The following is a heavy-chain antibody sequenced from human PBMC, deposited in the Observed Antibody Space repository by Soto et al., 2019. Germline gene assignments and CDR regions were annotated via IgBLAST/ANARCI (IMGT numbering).Heavy chain of an antibody. V-gene: IGHV3-23*01. D-gene: IGHD6-13*01. CDR3: AKDKKWQQLRSLGFDY. CDR1: GFTFSSYA. CDR2: ISGSGGST. J-gene: IGHJ4*02. Sequence: GGSLRLSCAASGFTFSSYAMSWVRQAPGKGLEWVSAISGSGGSTYYADSVKGRFTISRDNSKNTLYLQMNSLRAEDTAVYYCAKDKKWQQLRSLGFDYWGQGTLVTVSS.